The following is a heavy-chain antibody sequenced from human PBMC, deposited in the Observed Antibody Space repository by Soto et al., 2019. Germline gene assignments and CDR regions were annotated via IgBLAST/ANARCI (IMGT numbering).Heavy chain of an antibody. Sequence: GGSLRLSCAASGFTFSSYAMSWVRQAPGKGLEWVSAISDSGGSTYYADSVKGRFTISRDNSKNTLYLQMNSLRAEDTAVYYCAKGGGGVVVPAAIPYYYYGMDVWGQGTTVTVSS. CDR3: AKGGGGVVVPAAIPYYYYGMDV. V-gene: IGHV3-23*01. J-gene: IGHJ6*02. CDR2: ISDSGGST. CDR1: GFTFSSYA. D-gene: IGHD2-2*01.